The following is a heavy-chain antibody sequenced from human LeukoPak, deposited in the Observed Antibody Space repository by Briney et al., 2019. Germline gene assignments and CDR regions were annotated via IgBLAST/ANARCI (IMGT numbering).Heavy chain of an antibody. J-gene: IGHJ4*02. V-gene: IGHV3-23*01. Sequence: GGSLRLSCAASGSTFNTYAIYWVRQAPGKGLEWVSGICGSGGCTYYADSVKGRFTISRDNSKNTVYLQMNSLTADDTAVYYCAKTTVGYSSGRYPGWPADCWGQGTLVTVSS. CDR2: ICGSGGCT. CDR1: GSTFNTYA. D-gene: IGHD6-19*01. CDR3: AKTTVGYSSGRYPGWPADC.